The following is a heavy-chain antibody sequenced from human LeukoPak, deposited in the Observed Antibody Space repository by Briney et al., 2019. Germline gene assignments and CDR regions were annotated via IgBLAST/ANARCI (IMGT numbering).Heavy chain of an antibody. D-gene: IGHD5-12*01. CDR3: ARGSADSGYDGDP. V-gene: IGHV1-69*04. J-gene: IGHJ5*02. CDR1: GGTFSSYA. Sequence: SVKVSCKASGGTFSSYAISWVRQAPGQGLEWMGRIIPILGIANYAQKFQGRVTITADKSTSTAYMELSSLRSEDTAVYYCARGSADSGYDGDPWGQGTLVTVSS. CDR2: IIPILGIA.